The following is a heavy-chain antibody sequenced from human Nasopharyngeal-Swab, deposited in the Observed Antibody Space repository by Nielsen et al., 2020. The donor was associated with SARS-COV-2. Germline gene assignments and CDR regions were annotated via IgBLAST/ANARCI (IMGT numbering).Heavy chain of an antibody. D-gene: IGHD3-10*01. CDR2: ISAYNGNT. CDR3: AREGGVRGVKFDY. Sequence: ASVKVSCKASGYTFTSYGISWVRQAPGQGLEWMGWISAYNGNTNYAQKLQGRVTMTTETSTSTAYMELRRLRSDHTALYYCAREGGVRGVKFDYWGQGTLVTVSS. J-gene: IGHJ4*02. CDR1: GYTFTSYG. V-gene: IGHV1-18*01.